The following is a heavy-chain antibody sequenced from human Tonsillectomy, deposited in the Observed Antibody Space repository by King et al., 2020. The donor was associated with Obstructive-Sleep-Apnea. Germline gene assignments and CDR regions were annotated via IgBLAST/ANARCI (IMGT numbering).Heavy chain of an antibody. CDR3: VRDHRGWFDP. V-gene: IGHV3-74*01. D-gene: IGHD3-10*01. CDR1: EFTLSNLW. Sequence: VQLVESGGGLVQPGGSLRLSCAASEFTLSNLWMHWVRQAPGKGLVLVSHIDSDGTTTNYADSVKGRFTISRDNAKNMLFLQMSSLRAEDTAVYYCVRDHRGWFDPWGQGTLVTVSS. J-gene: IGHJ5*02. CDR2: IDSDGTTT.